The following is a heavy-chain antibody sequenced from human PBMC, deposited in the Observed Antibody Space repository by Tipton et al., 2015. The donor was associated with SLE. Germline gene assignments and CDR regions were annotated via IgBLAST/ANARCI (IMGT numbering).Heavy chain of an antibody. J-gene: IGHJ4*02. CDR2: IYHSGST. V-gene: IGHV4-38-2*01. CDR1: GYSISSGYY. Sequence: TLSLTCAVSGYSISSGYYWGWIRQPPGKGLEWIGSIYHSGSTYYNPSLKSRVTISVDTSKNQFSLKLSSVTAADTAVYYCEKRGDWDYYFDYWGQGTLVTVS. D-gene: IGHD3-10*01. CDR3: EKRGDWDYYFDY.